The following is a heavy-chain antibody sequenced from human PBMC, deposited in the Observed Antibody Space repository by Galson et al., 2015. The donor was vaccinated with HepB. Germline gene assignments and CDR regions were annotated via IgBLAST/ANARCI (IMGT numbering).Heavy chain of an antibody. CDR2: IKQDGSRT. CDR1: GFTFPNYW. D-gene: IGHD1/OR15-1a*01. V-gene: IGHV3-7*03. Sequence: SLRLSCAASGFTFPNYWMSWIRQAPGKGLEWVASIKQDGSRTNYVDSVKGRFIVSRDNSKSSVYLQMDRLRVDDTAVYYCVRDERRMWNKWGNGTLVIVSS. J-gene: IGHJ4*01. CDR3: VRDERRMWNK.